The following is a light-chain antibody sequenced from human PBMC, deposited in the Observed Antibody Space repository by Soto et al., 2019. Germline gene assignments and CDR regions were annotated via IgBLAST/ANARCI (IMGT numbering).Light chain of an antibody. V-gene: IGKV1-39*01. J-gene: IGKJ4*01. Sequence: DIQMTQSPSSLSASVGDRVTITCRASQSISSYLNWYQQKPGKAPKLLIYAASSLQSGVPSRFSGSVSGTEFTLTISSLQPEDFATYYCQQRYSTPPTFGGGTKVEIK. CDR2: AAS. CDR3: QQRYSTPPT. CDR1: QSISSY.